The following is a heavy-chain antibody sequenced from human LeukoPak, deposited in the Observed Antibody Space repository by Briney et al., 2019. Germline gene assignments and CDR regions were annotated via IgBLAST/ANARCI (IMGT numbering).Heavy chain of an antibody. J-gene: IGHJ4*02. V-gene: IGHV3-7*01. D-gene: IGHD6-13*01. CDR3: ARDRRGSSSWYSDY. CDR1: GGSFSGYY. Sequence: ETLSLTCAVYGGSFSGYYWSWVRQAPGKGLEWVANIKQDGSEKYYVDSVKGRFTISRDNAKNSLYLQMNSLRAEDTAVYYCARDRRGSSSWYSDYWGQGTLVTVSS. CDR2: IKQDGSEK.